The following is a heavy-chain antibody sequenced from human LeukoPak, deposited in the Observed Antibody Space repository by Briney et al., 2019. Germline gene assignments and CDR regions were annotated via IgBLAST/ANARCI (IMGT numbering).Heavy chain of an antibody. CDR2: IYYSGST. CDR1: GGSISSSSYY. J-gene: IGHJ5*02. D-gene: IGHD3-10*01. Sequence: PSETLSLTCTVSGGSISSSSYYWGWIRQPPGKGLEWIGSIYYSGSTYYNPSLKSRVTISADTSKNQFSLKLSSVTAADTAVYYCARLSLIFGWFYRWGQGTLVTVSS. CDR3: ARLSLIFGWFYR. V-gene: IGHV4-39*01.